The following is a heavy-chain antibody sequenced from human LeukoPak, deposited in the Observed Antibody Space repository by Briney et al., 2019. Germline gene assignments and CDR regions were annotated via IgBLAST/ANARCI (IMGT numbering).Heavy chain of an antibody. Sequence: PGGSLRLSCAASGFTFSSYSMNWVRQAPGKGLEWVSVIYSGGSTYYADSMKGRFTVSRDNSKNTLYLQMNSLRAEDTAVYYCARGGIAIPFDYWGQGTLVTVSS. CDR1: GFTFSSYS. CDR2: IYSGGST. V-gene: IGHV3-66*01. D-gene: IGHD6-13*01. J-gene: IGHJ4*02. CDR3: ARGGIAIPFDY.